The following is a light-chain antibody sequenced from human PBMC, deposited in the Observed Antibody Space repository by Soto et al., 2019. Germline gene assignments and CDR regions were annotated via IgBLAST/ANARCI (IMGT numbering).Light chain of an antibody. CDR2: GAS. Sequence: EIVLTQSPGTLSLSPGERATLSCRASQSVSSSNLALYQHKPGQPPRLVMYGASSRATGIPDRFRGSGSVIDFTINISRREPEEIAIDYCQQYGSTPVSFGKGTKLEIK. CDR3: QQYGSTPVS. CDR1: QSVSSSN. J-gene: IGKJ2*03. V-gene: IGKV3-20*01.